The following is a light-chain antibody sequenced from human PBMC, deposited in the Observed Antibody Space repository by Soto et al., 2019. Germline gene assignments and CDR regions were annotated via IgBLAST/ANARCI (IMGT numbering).Light chain of an antibody. CDR3: QQYGSSLFT. Sequence: ELVVTQSPGTLSLSPGERATLSCRASQSVSSSYLAWYQQKPGQAPRLLIYGASSRATGIPDRFSGSGSGTDITLTISRLEPEYFAVYYCQQYGSSLFTVGPGTKVDIK. CDR1: QSVSSSY. CDR2: GAS. J-gene: IGKJ3*01. V-gene: IGKV3-20*01.